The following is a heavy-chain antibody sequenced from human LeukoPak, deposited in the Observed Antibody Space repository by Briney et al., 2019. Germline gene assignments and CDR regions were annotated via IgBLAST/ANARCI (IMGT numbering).Heavy chain of an antibody. Sequence: PGGSLRLSCAASGFTFSSYEMNWVRQAPGKGLEWVSGISWNSGSIGYADSVKGRFTISRDNAKNSLYLQMNSLRAEDMALYYCAKAAEMATINAWYYFDYWGQGTLVTVSS. CDR2: ISWNSGSI. J-gene: IGHJ4*02. CDR1: GFTFSSYE. D-gene: IGHD5-24*01. V-gene: IGHV3-9*03. CDR3: AKAAEMATINAWYYFDY.